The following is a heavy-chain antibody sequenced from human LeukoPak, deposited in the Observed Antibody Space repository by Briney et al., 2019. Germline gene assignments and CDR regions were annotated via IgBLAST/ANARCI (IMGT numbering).Heavy chain of an antibody. Sequence: SETLSLTCTVSGGSISSYYWTWIRQPPGKGLEWIGYIYYSGSTDYNPSLESRVTISVDTSKNQFSLRLSSVTAADTAVYFCARRLLNYGMDVWGQGTTVTASS. CDR3: ARRLLNYGMDV. J-gene: IGHJ6*02. CDR2: IYYSGST. CDR1: GGSISSYY. V-gene: IGHV4-59*08.